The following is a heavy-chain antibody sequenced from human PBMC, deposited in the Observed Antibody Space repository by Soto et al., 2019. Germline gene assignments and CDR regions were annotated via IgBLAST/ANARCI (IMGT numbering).Heavy chain of an antibody. J-gene: IGHJ4*02. CDR2: ISSIAGTI. CDR1: GFTFTDYY. CDR3: VRTTVRRYFDY. Sequence: GGSLRLSCAASGFTFTDYYMSWIRQAPGKGLEWVSYISSIAGTIYYADSVKGRLTISRDNAKNSLYLQMNSLRAEDTAVYYCVRTTVRRYFDYWGQGTLVTVSS. D-gene: IGHD4-4*01. V-gene: IGHV3-11*01.